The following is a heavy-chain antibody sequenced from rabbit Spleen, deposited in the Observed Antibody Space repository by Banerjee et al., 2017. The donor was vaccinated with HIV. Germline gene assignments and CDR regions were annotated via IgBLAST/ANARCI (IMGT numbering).Heavy chain of an antibody. J-gene: IGHJ4*01. V-gene: IGHV1S40*01. D-gene: IGHD2-1*01. CDR1: GFSFSNKAV. CDR3: ARGSATMTMVITGYYFNL. CDR2: IYAGGSGST. Sequence: QSLEESGGDLVKPGASLTLTCTASGFSFSNKAVMCWVRQAPGKGLECIACIYAGGSGSTYYANWAKGRFTISKTSSTTVTLQMTSLTVADTATYFCARGSATMTMVITGYYFNLWGPGTLVTVS.